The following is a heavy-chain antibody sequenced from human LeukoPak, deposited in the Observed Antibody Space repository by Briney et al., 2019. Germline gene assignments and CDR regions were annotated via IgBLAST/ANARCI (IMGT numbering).Heavy chain of an antibody. CDR1: GFTFSAYY. J-gene: IGHJ4*02. V-gene: IGHV3-11*01. CDR3: AKTPSSGYYFDQ. Sequence: GGSLRLSCAASGFTFSAYYMSWVRQAPGKGLEWVSYISSSGSTIYYADSVKGRFTISRDNAKNLLYLQMNSLRAGDTAIYYCAKTPSSGYYFDQWGQGTLVTVSS. CDR2: ISSSGSTI. D-gene: IGHD5-12*01.